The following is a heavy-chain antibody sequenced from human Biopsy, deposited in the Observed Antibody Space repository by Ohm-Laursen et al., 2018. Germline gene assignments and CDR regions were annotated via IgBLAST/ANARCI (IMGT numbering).Heavy chain of an antibody. CDR2: IIPIPNVA. Sequence: GSSVKVSCKASGDSFTSYAIGWVRQAPGQGLEWMGGIIPIPNVATYAQKFQGRITITADESTSTAYMELNSLTSDDPAVYFCARGEGSSWFDPWGHGTLVTVSS. CDR1: GDSFTSYA. CDR3: ARGEGSSWFDP. V-gene: IGHV1-69*01. D-gene: IGHD1-26*01. J-gene: IGHJ5*02.